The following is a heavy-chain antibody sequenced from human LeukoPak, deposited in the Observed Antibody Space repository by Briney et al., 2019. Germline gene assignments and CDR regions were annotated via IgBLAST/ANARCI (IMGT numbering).Heavy chain of an antibody. D-gene: IGHD3-22*01. J-gene: IGHJ4*02. CDR1: RFTFSSYS. CDR2: ISSSSSTI. CDR3: SSTTYYDDSSGYEFDY. Sequence: PGGSLRLSCAASRFTFSSYSMNWVRQAPGKGLEWVSYISSSSSTIYYADSVKGRFTISRNNAKNSLHLQMNSMRAEDTAGYYCSSTTYYDDSSGYEFDYWGQGTLVTVSS. V-gene: IGHV3-48*04.